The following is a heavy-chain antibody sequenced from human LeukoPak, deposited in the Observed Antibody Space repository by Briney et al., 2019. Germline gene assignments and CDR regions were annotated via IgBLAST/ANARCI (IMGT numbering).Heavy chain of an antibody. CDR3: ARRERITMVRGVITLVNDY. D-gene: IGHD3-10*01. CDR1: GYTFTGYY. Sequence: ASVKVSCKASGYTFTGYYMHWVRQAPRQGLEWMGWINPNSGGTNYAQKFQGRVTMTRDTSISTAYMELSRLRSDDTAVYYCARRERITMVRGVITLVNDYWGQGTLVTVSS. J-gene: IGHJ4*02. V-gene: IGHV1-2*02. CDR2: INPNSGGT.